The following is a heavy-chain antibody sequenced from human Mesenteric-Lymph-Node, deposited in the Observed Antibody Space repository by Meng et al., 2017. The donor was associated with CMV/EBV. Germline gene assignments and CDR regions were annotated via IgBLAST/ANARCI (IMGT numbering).Heavy chain of an antibody. Sequence: GESLKISCAASGFTFSSYGMHWVRQAPGKGFEWVAIISFDGTNKYYADSEKGRFTISRDNSKNTLYLQVDSLRVEDTAVYYCARDMALWFEELPNDYYGMDVWGQGTTVTVSS. CDR3: ARDMALWFEELPNDYYGMDV. CDR2: ISFDGTNK. CDR1: GFTFSSYG. V-gene: IGHV3-30*06. J-gene: IGHJ6*02. D-gene: IGHD3-10*01.